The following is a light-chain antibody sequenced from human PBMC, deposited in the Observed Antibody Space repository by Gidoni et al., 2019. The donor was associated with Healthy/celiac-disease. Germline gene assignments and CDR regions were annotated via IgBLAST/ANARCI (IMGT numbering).Light chain of an antibody. Sequence: EIVLTQSPGTLSLSPGERATLSCRASQSVSSSYLAWYQQKPGQAPRLLIYGASRSGTDFTLTISRLEPEDFAVYYCQQYGSSPITFGQGTRLEIK. V-gene: IGKV3-20*01. CDR2: GAS. CDR1: QSVSSSY. CDR3: QQYGSSPIT. J-gene: IGKJ5*01.